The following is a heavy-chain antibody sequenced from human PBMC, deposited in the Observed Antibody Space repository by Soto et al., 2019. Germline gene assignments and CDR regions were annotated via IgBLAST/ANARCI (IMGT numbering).Heavy chain of an antibody. D-gene: IGHD2-21*02. J-gene: IGHJ4*02. CDR1: GFTFSSYA. V-gene: IGHV3-23*01. CDR3: AKLSGDSWGYFDY. Sequence: VGSLRLSCAASGFTFSSYAMSWVRQAPGKGLKWVSALTSSGGNTYYADSVKGRFTISRDNSKNTLYLQMNSLGAEDTAVYYCAKLSGDSWGYFDYWGQGTLVTVSS. CDR2: LTSSGGNT.